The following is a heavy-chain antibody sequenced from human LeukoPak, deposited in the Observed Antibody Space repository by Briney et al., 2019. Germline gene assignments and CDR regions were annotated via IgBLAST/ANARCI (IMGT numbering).Heavy chain of an antibody. CDR1: GGSISSSSYY. J-gene: IGHJ4*02. CDR2: IYYSGST. CDR3: ARLVVGATVNFDY. Sequence: SETLSLTCTVSGGSISSSSYYWGWIRQPPGKGLEWIGSIYYSGSTYYNPSLKSRVTISVDTSKNQFSLKLSSVTAADTAVYYCARLVVGATVNFDYWGQGTLVTVSS. D-gene: IGHD2-15*01. V-gene: IGHV4-39*01.